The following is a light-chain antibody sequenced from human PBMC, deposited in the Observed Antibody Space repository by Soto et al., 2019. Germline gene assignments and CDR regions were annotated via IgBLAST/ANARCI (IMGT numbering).Light chain of an antibody. CDR1: SSNIGAGYD. J-gene: IGLJ2*01. CDR3: QSYDSSLRSV. V-gene: IGLV1-40*01. CDR2: GNS. Sequence: QSVLTQSPSVSGAPGQRVTISCTGSSSNIGAGYDVHWYQQLPGTAPKLLIYGNSNRPSGVPDRFSGSKSGTSASLAIPGLQAEDEADYYCQSYDSSLRSVFGGGTKLTVL.